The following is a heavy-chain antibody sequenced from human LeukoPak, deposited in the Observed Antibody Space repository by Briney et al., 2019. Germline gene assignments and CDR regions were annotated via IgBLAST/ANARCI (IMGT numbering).Heavy chain of an antibody. CDR2: INPSGGST. CDR1: GYTFTSYY. CDR3: AREQFPTPRHSLGYCSGGSCYSALNY. V-gene: IGHV1-46*01. Sequence: ASVKVSCKASGYTFTSYYMHWVRQAPGQGLEWMGIINPSGGSTSYAQKFQGRVTMTRDTSTSTVYMELSSLRSEDTAVYYCAREQFPTPRHSLGYCSGGSCYSALNYWGQGTLVTVSS. J-gene: IGHJ4*02. D-gene: IGHD2-15*01.